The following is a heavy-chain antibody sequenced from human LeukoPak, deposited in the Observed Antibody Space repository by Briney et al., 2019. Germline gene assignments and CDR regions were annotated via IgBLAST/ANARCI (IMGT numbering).Heavy chain of an antibody. V-gene: IGHV4-59*01. J-gene: IGHJ6*03. CDR1: GGSISSYY. CDR3: AGGHYDFWSGRYYYYMDV. D-gene: IGHD3-3*01. CDR2: IYYSGST. Sequence: SETLSLTCTVSGGSISSYYWSWIRQPPGKGLEWIGYIYYSGSTNYNPSLKSRVTISVDTSKNQFSLKLSSVTAADTAVYYCAGGHYDFWSGRYYYYMDVWGKGTTVTVSS.